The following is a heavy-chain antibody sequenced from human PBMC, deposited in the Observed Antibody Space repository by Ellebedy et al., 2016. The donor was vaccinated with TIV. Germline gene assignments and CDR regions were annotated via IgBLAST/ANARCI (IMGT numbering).Heavy chain of an antibody. CDR3: ARGVPSYTSCYVDY. CDR2: INHSGNT. Sequence: MPSETLSLTCAVYGGFFSGYYWSWIRQLPGKGLEWIGEINHSGNTNYTPSLKSRLTISVDTSKNQSPLQLSSVTAADTAVYYCARGVPSYTSCYVDYWGQGTLVTVSS. CDR1: GGFFSGYY. D-gene: IGHD2-2*01. J-gene: IGHJ4*02. V-gene: IGHV4-34*01.